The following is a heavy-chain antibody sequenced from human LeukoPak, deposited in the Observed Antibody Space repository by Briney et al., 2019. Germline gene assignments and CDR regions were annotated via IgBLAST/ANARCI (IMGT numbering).Heavy chain of an antibody. V-gene: IGHV3-21*01. J-gene: IGHJ4*02. CDR3: ARDPSPLVDTAMAYDY. CDR2: ISSSSSYI. Sequence: GGSLRLSCAASGFAFSSYSMNWVRQAPGKGLEWVSSISSSSSYIYYADSVKGRFTISRDNAKNSLYLQMNSLRAEDTAVYYCARDPSPLVDTAMAYDYWGQGTLVTVSS. D-gene: IGHD5-18*01. CDR1: GFAFSSYS.